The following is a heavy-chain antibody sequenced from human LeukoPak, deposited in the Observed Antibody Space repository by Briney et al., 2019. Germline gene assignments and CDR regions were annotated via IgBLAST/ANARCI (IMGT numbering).Heavy chain of an antibody. Sequence: GGSLRLXCAASGFTFSSYAMSWVRQAPGKGLESVSAISGSGGSTYYADSVKGRFTISRDNSKNTLYLQMNSLRAEDTAVYYCANIPRGTSCYFDYWGQGTLVTVSS. CDR3: ANIPRGTSCYFDY. V-gene: IGHV3-23*01. J-gene: IGHJ4*02. CDR2: ISGSGGST. CDR1: GFTFSSYA. D-gene: IGHD2-2*01.